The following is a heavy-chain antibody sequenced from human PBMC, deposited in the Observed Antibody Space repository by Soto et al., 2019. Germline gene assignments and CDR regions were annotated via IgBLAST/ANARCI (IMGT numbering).Heavy chain of an antibody. D-gene: IGHD2-21*02. CDR1: GDSIRGYY. Sequence: SETLSLTCTASGDSIRGYYWSWMWQPPVKGLEWIGYMYNTGSTVYNPSFKSRVTISVDTSKNQFSLKLNSVTAADTAVYYCARDLWGYCGTDCYPLDVWGQGTTVTVS. CDR3: ARDLWGYCGTDCYPLDV. CDR2: MYNTGST. V-gene: IGHV4-59*01. J-gene: IGHJ6*02.